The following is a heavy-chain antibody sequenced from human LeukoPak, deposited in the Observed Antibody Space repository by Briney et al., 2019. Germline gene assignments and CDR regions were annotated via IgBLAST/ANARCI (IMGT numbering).Heavy chain of an antibody. Sequence: SETLSLTCTVSGGSISSYYWSWIRQPAGKGLEWIGRIYTSGSTNYNPSLKSRVTMSVDTSKNQFSLKLSSVTAADTAVYYCARDVLRFLELLSQPNWFDPWGHGTLVTVSS. J-gene: IGHJ5*02. D-gene: IGHD3-3*01. V-gene: IGHV4-4*07. CDR3: ARDVLRFLELLSQPNWFDP. CDR2: IYTSGST. CDR1: GGSISSYY.